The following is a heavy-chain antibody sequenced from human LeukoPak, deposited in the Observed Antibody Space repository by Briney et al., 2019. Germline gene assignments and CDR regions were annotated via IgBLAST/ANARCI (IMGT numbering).Heavy chain of an antibody. CDR1: GFTFSSYW. J-gene: IGHJ4*02. V-gene: IGHV3-74*01. Sequence: PGGSLRLSCAASGFTFSSYWMHWVRQAPGKGLVWVSRIDSDGSTTTYADSVKGRFTISRDNAKNTLYLQMNSLRAEDTAVYYCARDIGHGVPDYWGQGALVTVSS. D-gene: IGHD4-17*01. CDR3: ARDIGHGVPDY. CDR2: IDSDGSTT.